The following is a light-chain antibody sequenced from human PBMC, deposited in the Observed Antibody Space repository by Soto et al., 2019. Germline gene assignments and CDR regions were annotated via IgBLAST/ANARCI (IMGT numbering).Light chain of an antibody. Sequence: DIVMTQSPASLAVSLGERATINCKSSQSVLYSSNNKNYLAWYQQKSGQPPKALIYWASTRESGVPDRFSGSGSGTDFTLTISSLQAEDVAVYYCQQYYTTPWTFGQGTKVDI. V-gene: IGKV4-1*01. CDR2: WAS. CDR3: QQYYTTPWT. CDR1: QSVLYSSNNKNY. J-gene: IGKJ1*01.